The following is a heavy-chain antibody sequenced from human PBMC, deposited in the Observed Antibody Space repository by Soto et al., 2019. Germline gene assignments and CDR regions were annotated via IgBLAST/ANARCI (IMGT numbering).Heavy chain of an antibody. Sequence: QVQLVQPGAEVKKTGASVKFSCKAAGYIFTNFYIHWVRQAPGQGLEWIGIINPNGGSTNYAQNLQGIVTMTRDTSTRTVYMDLSSLRSEDRAVYYCTRGLASGDYWGQGTLITVSS. V-gene: IGHV1-46*03. CDR3: TRGLASGDY. CDR1: GYIFTNFY. CDR2: INPNGGST. D-gene: IGHD6-6*01. J-gene: IGHJ4*02.